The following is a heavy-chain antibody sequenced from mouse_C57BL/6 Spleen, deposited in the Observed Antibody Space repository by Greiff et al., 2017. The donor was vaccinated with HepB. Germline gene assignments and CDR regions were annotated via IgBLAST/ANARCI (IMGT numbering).Heavy chain of an antibody. CDR1: GYTFTSYW. J-gene: IGHJ4*01. D-gene: IGHD2-3*01. Sequence: VQLQQSGAELVKPGASVKLSCKASGYTFTSYWMHWVKQRPGRGLEWIGRIDPNSGGTKYNEKFKSKATLTVDKPSSTAYMQLSSLTSEYSAVYYCATFYDGYDYAMDYWGQGTSVTVSS. CDR2: IDPNSGGT. CDR3: ATFYDGYDYAMDY. V-gene: IGHV1-72*01.